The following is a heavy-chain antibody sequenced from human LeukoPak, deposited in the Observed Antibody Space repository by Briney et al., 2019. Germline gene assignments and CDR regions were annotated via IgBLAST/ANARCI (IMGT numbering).Heavy chain of an antibody. V-gene: IGHV3-21*01. CDR2: ISSSSSYI. CDR1: GFTFSSHS. Sequence: GGSLRLSCAASGFTFSSHSMNWVRQAPGKGLEWVSSISSSSSYIYYADSVKGRFTISRDNAKNSLYLQMNSLRAEDTAVYYCARVGILNWFDPWGQGTLVTVSS. J-gene: IGHJ5*02. CDR3: ARVGILNWFDP.